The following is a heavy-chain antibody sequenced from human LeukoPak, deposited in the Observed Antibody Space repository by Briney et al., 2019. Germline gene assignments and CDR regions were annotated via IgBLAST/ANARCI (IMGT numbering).Heavy chain of an antibody. CDR2: ISYDGSNK. Sequence: GGSLRLSCAASGFTFSSYAMHWVRQAPGKGLEWVAVISYDGSNKYYADSVKGRFTISRDNSKNTLYLQMNSLRAEDTAVYYCARDGPGYSSGWYYFDYWGQGPRSPSPQ. J-gene: IGHJ4*02. D-gene: IGHD6-19*01. V-gene: IGHV3-30*01. CDR1: GFTFSSYA. CDR3: ARDGPGYSSGWYYFDY.